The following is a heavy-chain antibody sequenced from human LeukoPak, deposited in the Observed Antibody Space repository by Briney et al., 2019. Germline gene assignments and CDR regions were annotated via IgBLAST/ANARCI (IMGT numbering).Heavy chain of an antibody. J-gene: IGHJ4*02. Sequence: PSETLSLTCSVSGVSIGIYYWSWVRQPPGKALEWIGYIYNSGSTYCNPSLKSRVTISVDMSKNQFSLRLTSVTAADAAVYYCVRDRELGYWGQGTLVTVSS. V-gene: IGHV4-59*01. CDR2: IYNSGST. CDR1: GVSIGIYY. D-gene: IGHD1-26*01. CDR3: VRDRELGY.